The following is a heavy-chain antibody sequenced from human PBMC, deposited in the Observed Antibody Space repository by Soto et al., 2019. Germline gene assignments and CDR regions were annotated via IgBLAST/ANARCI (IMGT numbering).Heavy chain of an antibody. CDR3: ASLSGGYDYIWGSYRYTEGHFDY. V-gene: IGHV4-39*01. J-gene: IGHJ4*02. CDR1: GGSISSSSYY. Sequence: QLQLQESGPGLVKPSETLSLTCTVSGGSISSSSYYWGWIRQPPGKGLEWIGSIYYSGSTYYNPSLKSRVTISVDTSKNQFSLKLISVTAADTAVYYCASLSGGYDYIWGSYRYTEGHFDYWGQGTLVTVSS. CDR2: IYYSGST. D-gene: IGHD3-16*02.